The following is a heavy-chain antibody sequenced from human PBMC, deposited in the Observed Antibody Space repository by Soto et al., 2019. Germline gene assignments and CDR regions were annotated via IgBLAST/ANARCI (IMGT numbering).Heavy chain of an antibody. CDR1: GFTFKNYA. CDR2: ITYDGSET. Sequence: QPGGSLRLSCAASGFTFKNYAMHWVRQAPGKGLDWVAVITYDGSETYYADSVKGRFTISRDNSKSTLSLQMNSLRPEDTAVYYCAPPPWLDPWGQGTLVIVSS. CDR3: APPPWLDP. V-gene: IGHV3-30-3*01. J-gene: IGHJ5*02.